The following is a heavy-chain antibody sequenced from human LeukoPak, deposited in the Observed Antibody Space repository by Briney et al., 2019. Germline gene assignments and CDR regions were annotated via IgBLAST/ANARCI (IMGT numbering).Heavy chain of an antibody. V-gene: IGHV3-23*05. J-gene: IGHJ3*02. CDR2: IITSGTNT. Sequence: PGGSLRLSCAASGFTFSHYDMTWVRQAPGKGLEWVSGIITSGTNTYYADYVKGRFTISRDNSRNTLYLQMNSLRAEDTALYYCAKGGRRAFDIWGQGTTVTVSS. CDR3: AKGGRRAFDI. D-gene: IGHD6-25*01. CDR1: GFTFSHYD.